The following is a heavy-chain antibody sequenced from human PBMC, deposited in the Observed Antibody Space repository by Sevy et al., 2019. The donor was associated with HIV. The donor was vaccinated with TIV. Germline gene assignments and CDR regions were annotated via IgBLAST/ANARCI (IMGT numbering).Heavy chain of an antibody. CDR2: ISSSSTI. Sequence: GGSLRLSCAASGFTFSSYSMNWVRQAPGKGLEWVSYISSSSTIYYADSVKGRFTFSRDNAKNSLYLQMNSLRDEDTAVYYCARDTSGGYYDSSGYNFDYWGQGTLVTVSS. CDR1: GFTFSSYS. V-gene: IGHV3-48*02. CDR3: ARDTSGGYYDSSGYNFDY. D-gene: IGHD3-22*01. J-gene: IGHJ4*02.